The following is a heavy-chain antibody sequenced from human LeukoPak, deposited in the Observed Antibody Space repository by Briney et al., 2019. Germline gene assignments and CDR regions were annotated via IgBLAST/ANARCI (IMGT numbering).Heavy chain of an antibody. Sequence: ASVKVSCKVSGYTLTELSVHWVRQAPGKGLEWMGNFDPKDGDTIYAQRFQGRVTMTEDTSTHTAYMELSSLRSEDTAVYYCANSGGEEDDAFDIWGQGTMVTVSS. D-gene: IGHD2-15*01. CDR1: GYTLTELS. CDR3: ANSGGEEDDAFDI. J-gene: IGHJ3*02. CDR2: FDPKDGDT. V-gene: IGHV1-24*01.